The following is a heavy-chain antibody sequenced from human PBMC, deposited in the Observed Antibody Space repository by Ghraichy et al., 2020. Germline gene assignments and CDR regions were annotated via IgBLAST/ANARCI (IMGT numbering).Heavy chain of an antibody. CDR2: ISRSSDAI. V-gene: IGHV3-48*02. CDR1: GFIFSDYS. Sequence: GGSLRLSCAASGFIFSDYSMNWVRQAPGKGLEWVSYISRSSDAIYYTDSVRGRFTISRDNGKNSLYLQMNSLRDEDTAVYYCTRDLLYDYWGQGTLVTVSS. CDR3: TRDLLYDY. J-gene: IGHJ4*02.